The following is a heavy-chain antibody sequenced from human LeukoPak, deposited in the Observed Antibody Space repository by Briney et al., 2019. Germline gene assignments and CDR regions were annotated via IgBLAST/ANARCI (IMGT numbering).Heavy chain of an antibody. D-gene: IGHD3-22*01. CDR1: GYSFASYW. J-gene: IGHJ4*02. CDR2: IYPGDSDT. CDR3: ARRPYRYDSSGDYLCYFDY. V-gene: IGHV5-51*01. Sequence: GESLKISCKGSGYSFASYWIGWVRQMPGKGLEWMGIIYPGDSDTRYSPSLQGQVTSSVDKSISTAYLQWSSLKASDTAMYYCARRPYRYDSSGDYLCYFDYWGQGTLVTVSS.